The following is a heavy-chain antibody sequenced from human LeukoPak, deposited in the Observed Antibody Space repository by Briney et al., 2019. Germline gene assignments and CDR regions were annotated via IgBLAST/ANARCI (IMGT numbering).Heavy chain of an antibody. CDR1: GFTFNTEW. J-gene: IGHJ5*01. CDR3: ARVRPGDADS. D-gene: IGHD1-26*01. V-gene: IGHV3-7*02. CDR2: INQGGSGK. Sequence: GSLRLPCSASGFTFNTEWMAWGRQAPGKGLEWVASINQGGSGKYYPDSVKGRFTISRDNAKNSLYLQMNSLRAEDTAVYYCARVRPGDADSWGQGTLVSVSS.